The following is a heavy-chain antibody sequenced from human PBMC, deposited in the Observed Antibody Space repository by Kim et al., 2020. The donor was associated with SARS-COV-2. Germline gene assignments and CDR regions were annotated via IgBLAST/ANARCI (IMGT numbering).Heavy chain of an antibody. J-gene: IGHJ6*01. D-gene: IGHD3-10*01. Sequence: GRSLRLSCAASGFTFSSYAMHWVRQAPGKGLEWVAVISYDGSNKYYADSVKGRFTISRDNSKNTLYLQMNSLRAEDTAVYYCARVSGSGRSHYYYYGMDV. CDR2: ISYDGSNK. CDR1: GFTFSSYA. CDR3: ARVSGSGRSHYYYYGMDV. V-gene: IGHV3-30*04.